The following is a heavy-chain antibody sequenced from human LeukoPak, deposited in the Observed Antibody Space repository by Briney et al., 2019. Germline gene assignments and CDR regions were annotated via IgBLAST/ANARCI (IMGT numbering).Heavy chain of an antibody. CDR1: GFTFSSYG. V-gene: IGHV3-30*02. CDR2: IRYDGSNK. J-gene: IGHJ4*02. CDR3: AKDKIPNEWLGSFDY. D-gene: IGHD3-3*01. Sequence: GGSLRLSCAASGFTFSSYGMHWVRQAPGKGLEWVAFIRYDGSNKYYADSVKGQFTISRDTSKNTLYLQMNSLRSEDTAVYYCAKDKIPNEWLGSFDYWGQGTLVTVSS.